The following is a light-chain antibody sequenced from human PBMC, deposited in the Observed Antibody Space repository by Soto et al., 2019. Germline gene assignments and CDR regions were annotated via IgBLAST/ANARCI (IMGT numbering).Light chain of an antibody. CDR3: QQRSNWPT. V-gene: IGKV3-11*01. Sequence: EIVLTQSPATLSLSPGERATLSCRASQSVSSYLAWYQQKPGQAPRLLIYDASNRATGIPARFSGSGSGTDFTLTMSSLEPEDFALYYCQQRSNWPTLGPGTKVDIK. J-gene: IGKJ3*01. CDR1: QSVSSY. CDR2: DAS.